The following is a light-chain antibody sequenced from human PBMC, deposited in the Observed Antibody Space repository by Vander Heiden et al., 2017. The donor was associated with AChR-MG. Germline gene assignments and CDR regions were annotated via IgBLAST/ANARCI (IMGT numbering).Light chain of an antibody. CDR2: DAS. CDR3: QQLSNWPPRVT. J-gene: IGKJ5*01. V-gene: IGKV3-11*01. CDR1: QSVSSY. Sequence: EIVVTQSPATLSLSPGERATLSCRASQSVSSYLAWYQQKPGQAPRLLIYDASNRATGIPARFSGSGSGTDFTLTISSLEPEDFAVYYCQQLSNWPPRVTFGQGTRLEIK.